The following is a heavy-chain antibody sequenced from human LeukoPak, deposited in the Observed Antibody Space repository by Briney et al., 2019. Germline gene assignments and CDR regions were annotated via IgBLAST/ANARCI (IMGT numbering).Heavy chain of an antibody. V-gene: IGHV3-21*01. D-gene: IGHD4-17*01. CDR2: ISSSSSYI. J-gene: IGHJ5*02. CDR1: GFSFSDYN. CDR3: ARWPQPGLRSFDYGDYVA. Sequence: KPGGSLRLSCAASGFSFSDYNMNWVRQAPGKGLEWVSSISSSSSYIYYADSVKGRFTISRDNAKNSLYLQMNSLRAEDTAVYYCARWPQPGLRSFDYGDYVAWGQGTLVTVSS.